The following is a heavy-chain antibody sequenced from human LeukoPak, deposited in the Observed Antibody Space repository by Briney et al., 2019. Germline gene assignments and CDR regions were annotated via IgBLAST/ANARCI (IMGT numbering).Heavy chain of an antibody. D-gene: IGHD6-19*01. V-gene: IGHV1-69*05. CDR3: ARDRDIAVAGTGY. J-gene: IGHJ4*02. CDR1: GGTFSSYA. Sequence: GASVKVSCKASGGTFSSYAISWVRQAPGQGLEWMGGIIPIFGTANYAQKFQGRVTITTDTSTSTAYMELRSLRSDDTAVYYCARDRDIAVAGTGYWGQGTLVTVSS. CDR2: IIPIFGTA.